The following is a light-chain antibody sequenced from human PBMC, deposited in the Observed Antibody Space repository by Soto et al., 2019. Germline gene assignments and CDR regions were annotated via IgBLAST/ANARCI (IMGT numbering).Light chain of an antibody. CDR2: AAS. CDR1: QSISSY. Sequence: DIQMTQSPSSLSASVGDRVTITCRASQSISSYLNCYQQKPGKAHKLLIYAASSLQSGVPSRFSSSGSGTDFTLTISSLQPEDFATYYCQQSYSTQVTFGQGTKLEIK. V-gene: IGKV1-39*01. J-gene: IGKJ2*01. CDR3: QQSYSTQVT.